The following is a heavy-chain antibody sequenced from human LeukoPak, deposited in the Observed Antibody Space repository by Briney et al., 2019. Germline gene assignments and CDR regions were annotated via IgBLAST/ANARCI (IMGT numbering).Heavy chain of an antibody. V-gene: IGHV3-30*04. D-gene: IGHD5-18*01. CDR2: ISYDGSNK. J-gene: IGHJ4*02. CDR3: ARGQQLWYYFDY. CDR1: GFTLSSYA. Sequence: PGGSLRLSCAASGFTLSSYAMHWVRQAPGKGLEWVAVISYDGSNKYYADSVKDRFTISRDNSKNTLYLQMNSLRAEDTAVYYCARGQQLWYYFDYWGQGTLVTVSS.